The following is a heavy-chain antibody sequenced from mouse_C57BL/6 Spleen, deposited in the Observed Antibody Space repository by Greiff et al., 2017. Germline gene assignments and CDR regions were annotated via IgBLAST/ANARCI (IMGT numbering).Heavy chain of an antibody. CDR3: TRGGLTGYFDY. CDR2: ISSGGDYI. CDR1: GFTFSSYA. V-gene: IGHV5-9-1*02. J-gene: IGHJ2*01. D-gene: IGHD4-1*01. Sequence: EVKLMESGEGLVKPGGSLKLSCAASGFTFSSYAMSWVRQTPEKRLEWVAYISSGGDYIYYADTVKGRFTISRDNARNTLYLQMSSLKSEDTAMYYCTRGGLTGYFDYWGQGTTLTVSS.